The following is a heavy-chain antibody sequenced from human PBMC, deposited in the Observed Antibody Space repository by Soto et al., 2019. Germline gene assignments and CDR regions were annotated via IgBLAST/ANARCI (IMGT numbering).Heavy chain of an antibody. CDR3: AKDYSKRYYYYYGMDV. V-gene: IGHV3-33*06. Sequence: RGSLRLSCSASVFTFSSYGMHWFRQAPGKGLEWVAVIWYDGSNKYYADSVKGRFTISRDNSKNTLYLQMNSLRAEDTAVYYCAKDYSKRYYYYYGMDVWGQGTTVTVSS. J-gene: IGHJ6*02. D-gene: IGHD4-4*01. CDR1: VFTFSSYG. CDR2: IWYDGSNK.